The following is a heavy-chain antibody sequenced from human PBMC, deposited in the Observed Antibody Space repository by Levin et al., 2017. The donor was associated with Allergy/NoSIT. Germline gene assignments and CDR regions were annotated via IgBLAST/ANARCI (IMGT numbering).Heavy chain of an antibody. D-gene: IGHD6-13*01. V-gene: IGHV3-23*01. CDR2: ISDSGGTT. Sequence: GGSLRLSCAASGFTFSSYAMTWVRLAPGEGLEWVSAISDSGGTTFYADSVKGRFTVSRDNSKNTLYLQMNGLRAEDTAVYYCAKAGWAAAAAHWGQGTLVTVSS. CDR1: GFTFSSYA. CDR3: AKAGWAAAAAH. J-gene: IGHJ4*02.